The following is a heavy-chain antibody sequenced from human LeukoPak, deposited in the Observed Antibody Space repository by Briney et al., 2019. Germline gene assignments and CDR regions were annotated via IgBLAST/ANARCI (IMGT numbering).Heavy chain of an antibody. Sequence: QTGGSLRLSCAASGCTFSSYWLHWVRQAPGKGLVWVARINSDGSSTSYADSVKCRFTISRDNAKNKLYLQMNSLRAEDTAVYYCARMMGGSYYIWGPRYFDCWGQGTLVTVSS. CDR3: ARMMGGSYYIWGPRYFDC. D-gene: IGHD1-26*01. CDR1: GCTFSSYW. V-gene: IGHV3-74*01. J-gene: IGHJ4*02. CDR2: INSDGSST.